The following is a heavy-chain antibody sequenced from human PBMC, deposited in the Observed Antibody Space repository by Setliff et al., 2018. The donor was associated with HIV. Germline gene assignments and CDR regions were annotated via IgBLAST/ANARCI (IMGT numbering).Heavy chain of an antibody. CDR2: MCHGGNNN. CDR3: ARHDCGGDCSINWFDP. D-gene: IGHD2-21*02. J-gene: IGHJ5*02. Sequence: PSETLSLTCGVSGYSISSDYCWGWIRQPPGKGLEWIGNMCHGGNNNYYNPSLKSRVTISVDTSKNQFFLELTSVTAADTAVYYCARHDCGGDCSINWFDPWGQGTLVTVSS. V-gene: IGHV4-38-2*01. CDR1: GYSISSDYC.